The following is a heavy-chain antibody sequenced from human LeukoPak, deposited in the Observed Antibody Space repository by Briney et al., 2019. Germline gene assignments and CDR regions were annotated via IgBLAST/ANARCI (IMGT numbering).Heavy chain of an antibody. D-gene: IGHD3-10*01. Sequence: ASVKVSCKASGYTFTSYVISWVRQAPGQGLEWMGWISAYNGNTNYAQKLQGRVTMTTDTSTSTAYMELRSLRSDDTAVYYCARVPYYLNYYYYYMDVWGKGTTVTVSS. CDR1: GYTFTSYV. V-gene: IGHV1-18*01. CDR2: ISAYNGNT. CDR3: ARVPYYLNYYYYYMDV. J-gene: IGHJ6*03.